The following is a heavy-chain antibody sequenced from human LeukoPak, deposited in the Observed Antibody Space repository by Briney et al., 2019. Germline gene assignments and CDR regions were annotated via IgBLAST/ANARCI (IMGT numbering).Heavy chain of an antibody. CDR2: IYSGGST. Sequence: GGSLRLSCAASGFTVSSNYMSWVRQAPGKGLEWVSVIYSGGSTYYADSVKGRFTISRDNSKNTLYLQMNSLRAEDTAVYYCARLQSVGATAAFDIWGQGTMVTVSS. CDR1: GFTVSSNY. V-gene: IGHV3-53*01. J-gene: IGHJ3*02. CDR3: ARLQSVGATAAFDI. D-gene: IGHD1-26*01.